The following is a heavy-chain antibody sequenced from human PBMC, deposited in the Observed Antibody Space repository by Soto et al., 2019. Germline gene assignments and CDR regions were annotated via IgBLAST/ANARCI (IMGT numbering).Heavy chain of an antibody. D-gene: IGHD2-2*02. CDR2: IWCDGSSK. V-gene: IGHV3-33*01. CDR3: AREWGYCSITSCYKGYYGMDV. J-gene: IGHJ6*02. Sequence: GVSVRLSCAASGFTFSSYALHWVRQAPGKGLEWVAVIWCDGSSKYYADSVKGRFIISRDNSKNTLYLQMNSLRAEDTAVYYCAREWGYCSITSCYKGYYGMDVWGPGTPVTVSS. CDR1: GFTFSSYA.